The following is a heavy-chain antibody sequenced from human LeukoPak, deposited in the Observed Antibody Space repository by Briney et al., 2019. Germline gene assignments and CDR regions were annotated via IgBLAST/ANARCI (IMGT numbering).Heavy chain of an antibody. V-gene: IGHV3-30*18. J-gene: IGHJ5*01. CDR1: GFTFSRHG. CDR2: MSKDGVTI. Sequence: GGSLRLSCAASGFTFSRHGMHWARHAPGKGLKWVAGMSKDGVTIRYEGSVEGRFTISRDNSKNTVYLQMNSLRAEDTAVYYCAKVGLPDALINWIDSWGQGTLVTVSS. D-gene: IGHD2-2*01. CDR3: AKVGLPDALINWIDS.